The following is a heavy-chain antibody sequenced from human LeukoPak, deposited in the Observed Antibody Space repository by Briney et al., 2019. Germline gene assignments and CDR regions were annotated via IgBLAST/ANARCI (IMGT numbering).Heavy chain of an antibody. V-gene: IGHV3-21*01. J-gene: IGHJ4*02. CDR1: GFTFSSYS. CDR3: ARVATAMYYYDSSGLYPGD. Sequence: GGSLRLSCAASGFTFSSYSMNWVRQAPGKGLQWVSSIGSSSSYIYYADSVKGRFTISRDNAKNSLYLQMNSLRAEDTAVYYCARVATAMYYYDSSGLYPGDWGQATLVTVSS. CDR2: IGSSSSYI. D-gene: IGHD3-22*01.